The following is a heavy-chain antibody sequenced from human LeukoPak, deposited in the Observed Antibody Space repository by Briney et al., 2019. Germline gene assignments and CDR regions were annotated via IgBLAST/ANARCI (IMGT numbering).Heavy chain of an antibody. CDR3: ARARPDTAMVGDDAFDI. D-gene: IGHD5-18*01. J-gene: IGHJ3*02. V-gene: IGHV4-34*01. Sequence: SETLSLTCAVYGGSFSGYYWSWIRQPPGKGLEWIGEINHRGSTNYNPSLKSRVTRSVDTSKNQFSLKLSSVTAADTAVYYCARARPDTAMVGDDAFDIWGQGTMVTVSS. CDR1: GGSFSGYY. CDR2: INHRGST.